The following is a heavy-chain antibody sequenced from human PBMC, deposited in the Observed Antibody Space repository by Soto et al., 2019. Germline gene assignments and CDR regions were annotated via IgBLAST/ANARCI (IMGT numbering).Heavy chain of an antibody. D-gene: IGHD3-3*01. Sequence: PSETLSLTCAVSGYSISSGYYWGWIRQPPGKGLEWIGSIYHSGSTYYNPSLKSRVTISVDTSKNQFSLKLSSVTAADTAVYYCAREHGAPYYDFWSGYPRYGMDVWGQGTTVTVSS. CDR2: IYHSGST. J-gene: IGHJ6*02. V-gene: IGHV4-38-2*02. CDR1: GYSISSGYY. CDR3: AREHGAPYYDFWSGYPRYGMDV.